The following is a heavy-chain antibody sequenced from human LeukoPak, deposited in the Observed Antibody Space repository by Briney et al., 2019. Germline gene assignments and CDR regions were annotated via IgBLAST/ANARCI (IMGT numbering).Heavy chain of an antibody. Sequence: PGGSLRLSCAASGFTFDDYGMSWVRQAPGKGLEWVSGINWNGGSTGYADSVKGRFTISRDNAKNSLYLQMNSLRDEDTAVFYCARSRYDYIWGIDYWGQGTLVTISS. CDR3: ARSRYDYIWGIDY. J-gene: IGHJ4*02. CDR2: INWNGGST. CDR1: GFTFDDYG. D-gene: IGHD3-16*01. V-gene: IGHV3-20*04.